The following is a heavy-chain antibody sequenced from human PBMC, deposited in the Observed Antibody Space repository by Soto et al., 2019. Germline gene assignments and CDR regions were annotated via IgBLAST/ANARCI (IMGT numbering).Heavy chain of an antibody. Sequence: GSLRLSCAASGFTFSNTWMSWVRQAPGKGLEWVGHIKSKTDGGATDYAAPVKGRFSVSRDDSKNTLYLQMNSLKTEDTAVYYCTTLNYGVDVWGQGTTVTVSS. V-gene: IGHV3-15*01. CDR1: GFTFSNTW. J-gene: IGHJ6*02. CDR3: TTLNYGVDV. CDR2: IKSKTDGGAT.